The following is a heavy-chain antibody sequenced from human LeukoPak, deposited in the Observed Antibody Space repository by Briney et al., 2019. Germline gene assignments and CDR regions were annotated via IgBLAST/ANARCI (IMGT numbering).Heavy chain of an antibody. V-gene: IGHV1-69*04. CDR1: GGTFSSYA. Sequence: ASVKVSCKASGGTFSSYAISWVRQAPGQGLEWMGRIIPILGIANYAQKFQGRVTITADKSTSTAYMELSSLRSEDTAVYYCARDSGRITIFLAVPNYFDYWGQGTLVTVSS. CDR2: IIPILGIA. J-gene: IGHJ4*02. CDR3: ARDSGRITIFLAVPNYFDY. D-gene: IGHD3-9*01.